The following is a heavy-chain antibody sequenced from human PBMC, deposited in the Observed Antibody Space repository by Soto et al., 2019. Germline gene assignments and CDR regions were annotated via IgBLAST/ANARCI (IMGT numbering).Heavy chain of an antibody. CDR2: IRGSGGST. CDR3: AKDRDYFNYIRWLDP. CDR1: GFSITNYA. V-gene: IGHV3-23*01. Sequence: EVQLLESGGDLVQPGGSLRLSCAASGFSITNYAMTWVRQAPGKGLEWVAGIRGSGGSTYYADSVKGRFIISKDNSKNTLYLQMNGLSAEDTAIYYCAKDRDYFNYIRWLDPWGQGTLVSVSS. D-gene: IGHD1-7*01. J-gene: IGHJ5*02.